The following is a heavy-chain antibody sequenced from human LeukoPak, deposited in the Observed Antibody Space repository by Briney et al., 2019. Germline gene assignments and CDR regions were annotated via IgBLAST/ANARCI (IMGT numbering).Heavy chain of an antibody. J-gene: IGHJ3*01. Sequence: GGSLRLSCTPSGFTFCDYAMSWVRQAPGKGVEWVGFIRNKPYGGTTEYAASVKGRFTISRDDSKSIAYLQMNSLKTEDTAVYYCSRVTLDHYGDFSAFDVWGQGTMVTVSS. D-gene: IGHD4-17*01. CDR2: IRNKPYGGTT. CDR1: GFTFCDYA. V-gene: IGHV3-49*04. CDR3: SRVTLDHYGDFSAFDV.